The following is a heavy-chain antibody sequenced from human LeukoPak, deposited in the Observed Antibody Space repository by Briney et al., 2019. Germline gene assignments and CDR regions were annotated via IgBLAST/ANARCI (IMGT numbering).Heavy chain of an antibody. CDR3: ARDSNYYDSSGYYSPYYYYYYMDV. V-gene: IGHV4-34*01. D-gene: IGHD3-22*01. Sequence: PSETLSLTCAVYGGSFSGYYWSWIRQPPGKGLEWIGEINHSGSTNYNPSLKNRVTISVDTSKNQFSLKLSSVTAADTAVYYCARDSNYYDSSGYYSPYYYYYYMDVWGKGTTVTVSS. J-gene: IGHJ6*03. CDR1: GGSFSGYY. CDR2: INHSGST.